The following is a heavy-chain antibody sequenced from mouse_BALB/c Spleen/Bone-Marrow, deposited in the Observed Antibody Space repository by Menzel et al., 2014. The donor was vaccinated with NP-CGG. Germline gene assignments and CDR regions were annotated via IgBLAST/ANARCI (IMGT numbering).Heavy chain of an antibody. V-gene: IGHV1-77*01. J-gene: IGHJ4*01. CDR3: ARAASLDY. CDR2: IYPGSGNT. Sequence: LVESGAELARPGASVKLSCKASGYTFTDYYVSWVKQRTGQGLEWIGEIYPGSGNTYYNEKFKGKATLTADRSSSTAYMQLSSLTSEYSAVYFCARAASLDYWXQGTSVTVSX. CDR1: GYTFTDYY.